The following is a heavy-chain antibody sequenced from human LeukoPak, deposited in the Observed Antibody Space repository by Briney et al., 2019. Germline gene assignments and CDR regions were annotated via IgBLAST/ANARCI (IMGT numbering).Heavy chain of an antibody. CDR2: IYYSGST. CDR3: ARSRSSSWYVDY. Sequence: SQTLSLTCAVSGGSISSGGYSWSWIRQPPGKGLEWIGYIYYSGSTYYNPSLKSRVTISVDTSKNQFSLKLSSVTAADTAVYYCARSRSSSWYVDYWGQGTLVTVSS. D-gene: IGHD6-13*01. V-gene: IGHV4-30-4*07. J-gene: IGHJ4*02. CDR1: GGSISSGGYS.